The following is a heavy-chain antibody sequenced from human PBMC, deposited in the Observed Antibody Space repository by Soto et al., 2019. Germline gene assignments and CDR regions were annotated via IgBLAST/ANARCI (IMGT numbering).Heavy chain of an antibody. CDR3: ARDNPTDCSGGSCSWWFDP. Sequence: SETLSLTCTVSGGSISSYYWSWIRQPAGKGLEWIGRIYTSGSTNYNPSLKSRVTMSVDTSKNQFSLKLSSVTAADTAVYYCARDNPTDCSGGSCSWWFDPWGPGTLVTVSS. CDR2: IYTSGST. CDR1: GGSISSYY. J-gene: IGHJ5*02. V-gene: IGHV4-4*07. D-gene: IGHD2-15*01.